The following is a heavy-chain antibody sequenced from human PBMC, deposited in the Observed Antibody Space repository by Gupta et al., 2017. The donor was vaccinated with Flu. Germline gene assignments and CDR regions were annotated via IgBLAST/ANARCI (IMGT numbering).Heavy chain of an antibody. Sequence: AAAGFSFDEYAMYWVRQLPGKGLEWVSGISWNSRTIDYADSVKGRFTISRDNAKNSLSLQMKSLRVEDTALYYCAKGNYYHDVFDQWGQGTLVTVSS. J-gene: IGHJ5*02. D-gene: IGHD1-7*01. CDR2: ISWNSRTI. V-gene: IGHV3-9*01. CDR1: GFSFDEYA. CDR3: AKGNYYHDVFDQ.